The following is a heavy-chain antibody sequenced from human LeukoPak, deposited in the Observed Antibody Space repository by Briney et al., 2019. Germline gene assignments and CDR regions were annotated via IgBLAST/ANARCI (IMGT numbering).Heavy chain of an antibody. Sequence: GGSLRLSCAASGFTVSSNYMSWVRQAPGKGLEWVSVIYSGGSTYYADSVKGRFTISRRNSKNTLYLQMNSLRAEDTAVYYCAREQWLDAFDIWGQGTMVTVSS. D-gene: IGHD6-19*01. J-gene: IGHJ3*02. CDR2: IYSGGST. CDR3: AREQWLDAFDI. V-gene: IGHV3-53*04. CDR1: GFTVSSNY.